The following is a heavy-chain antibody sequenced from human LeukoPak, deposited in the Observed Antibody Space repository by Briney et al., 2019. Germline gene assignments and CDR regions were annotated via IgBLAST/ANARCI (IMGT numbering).Heavy chain of an antibody. D-gene: IGHD3-22*01. CDR2: ISGSGGST. J-gene: IGHJ4*02. CDR3: AKDRGTMIVVVIGFFDY. Sequence: GGSPRLSCAASGFTFSSYAMSWVRQAPGKGLEWVSAISGSGGSTYYADSVKGRFTISRDNSKNTLYLQMNSLRAEDTAVYYCAKDRGTMIVVVIGFFDYWGQGTLVTVSS. V-gene: IGHV3-23*01. CDR1: GFTFSSYA.